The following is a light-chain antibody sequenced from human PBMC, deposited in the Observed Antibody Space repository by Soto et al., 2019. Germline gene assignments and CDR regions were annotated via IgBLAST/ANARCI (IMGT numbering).Light chain of an antibody. CDR3: QQYKIFSWT. Sequence: DIQMTQSPSSLSASVGDRVTITCRASQSISSSLNWYQQKAGKAPKLLIYDTSSLQSGVPPRFIGRGSGTDFTLTISSLQPDDFATYYCQQYKIFSWTFGQGTKVDIK. J-gene: IGKJ1*01. CDR1: QSISSS. CDR2: DTS. V-gene: IGKV1-39*01.